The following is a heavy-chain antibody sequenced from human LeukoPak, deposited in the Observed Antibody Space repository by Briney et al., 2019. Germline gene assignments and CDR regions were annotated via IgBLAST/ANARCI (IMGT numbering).Heavy chain of an antibody. D-gene: IGHD3-16*01. V-gene: IGHV5-51*01. CDR3: ARACAYQDCFDY. CDR1: GYIFTNYW. Sequence: GASLQISCECSGYIFTNYWIGWVRQLPGKGLEWMGIIYPGDSDTRYSPSFQGQVTISADKSFSSAYLQWSSLTASDTAMYYCARACAYQDCFDYWGQGTLVTVSS. CDR2: IYPGDSDT. J-gene: IGHJ4*02.